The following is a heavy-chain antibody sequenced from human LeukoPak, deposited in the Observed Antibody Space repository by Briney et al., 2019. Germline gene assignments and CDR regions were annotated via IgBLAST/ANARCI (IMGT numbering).Heavy chain of an antibody. CDR3: ARVSRRGYSGYDPGRGNEAFDY. CDR2: IIPIFGTA. D-gene: IGHD5-12*01. CDR1: GGTFSSYA. J-gene: IGHJ4*02. Sequence: ASVKVSCTASGGTFSSYAISWVRQAPGQGLEWMGGIIPIFGTANYAQKFQGRVTITADESTSTAYMELSSLRSEDTAVYYCARVSRRGYSGYDPGRGNEAFDYWGQGTLVTVSS. V-gene: IGHV1-69*13.